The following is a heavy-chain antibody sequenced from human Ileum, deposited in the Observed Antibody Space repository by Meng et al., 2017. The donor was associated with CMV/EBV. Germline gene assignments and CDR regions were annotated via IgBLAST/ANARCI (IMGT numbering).Heavy chain of an antibody. Sequence: QGQLGSAGAECKKPGASVNVSCKASGYSFSGYYIQWGRQAPGQGPEWMGWINPKSGRANYAQKFQGRVTLTRDTSISTANMELSSLRSDDTAVYYCARGVRVGTSREFYFDYWGPGTLVTVSS. CDR2: INPKSGRA. CDR1: GYSFSGYY. D-gene: IGHD1-26*01. V-gene: IGHV1-2*02. CDR3: ARGVRVGTSREFYFDY. J-gene: IGHJ4*02.